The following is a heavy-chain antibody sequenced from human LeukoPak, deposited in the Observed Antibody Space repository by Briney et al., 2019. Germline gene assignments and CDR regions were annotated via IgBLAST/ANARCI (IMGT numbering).Heavy chain of an antibody. J-gene: IGHJ3*02. CDR3: ARAYDFSSGSANAFDI. D-gene: IGHD3-3*01. CDR2: ISGSGGST. Sequence: TGGSLRLSCAASGFTFSGYAMSWVRQARGKWLEWVSAISGSGGSTYYADSVKGRFTISRDNSKNTLYLQMNSLRAEDTAVYYCARAYDFSSGSANAFDIWGQGTMVTVSS. CDR1: GFTFSGYA. V-gene: IGHV3-23*01.